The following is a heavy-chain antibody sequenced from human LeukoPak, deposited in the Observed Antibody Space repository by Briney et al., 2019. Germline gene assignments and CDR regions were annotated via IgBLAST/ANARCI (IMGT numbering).Heavy chain of an antibody. CDR2: INTGDIT. Sequence: GGSLRLSCAASGFTFYYSAMTWVRQAPEKGLEWVSTINTGDITFYANSVKGRFTISRDNSKNALFLQMNSLRAEDTAIYYCVKGGFTYYDDWGQGTLVTVSS. J-gene: IGHJ4*02. V-gene: IGHV3-23*01. CDR3: VKGGFTYYDD. CDR1: GFTFYYSA. D-gene: IGHD3-22*01.